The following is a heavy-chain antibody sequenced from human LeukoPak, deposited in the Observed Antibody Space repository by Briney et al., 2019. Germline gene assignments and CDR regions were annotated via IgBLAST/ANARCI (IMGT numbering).Heavy chain of an antibody. Sequence: PSETLSLTCTVSGGSISSSSYYWGWIRQPPGKGLEWIGSIYYSGSTYYNPSLKSRVTMSVDTSKNQFSLRLSSVTAADTAVYYCARGSWYADYWGQGTLVTVSS. J-gene: IGHJ4*02. D-gene: IGHD6-13*01. CDR2: IYYSGST. CDR3: ARGSWYADY. V-gene: IGHV4-39*07. CDR1: GGSISSSSYY.